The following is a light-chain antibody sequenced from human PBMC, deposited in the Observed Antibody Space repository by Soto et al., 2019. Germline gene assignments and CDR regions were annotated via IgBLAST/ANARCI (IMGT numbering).Light chain of an antibody. Sequence: EIVWTQSPGTLSLSPGERATLSCRASQSLTSSYLAWYQQKPGQAPRLLIYGASSRATDITDRFSGSGSGTDCPLTISRLEPEDFAVYYCQQYESSPPSYTFGQCTKLEIK. V-gene: IGKV3-20*01. CDR3: QQYESSPPSYT. CDR1: QSLTSSY. CDR2: GAS. J-gene: IGKJ2*01.